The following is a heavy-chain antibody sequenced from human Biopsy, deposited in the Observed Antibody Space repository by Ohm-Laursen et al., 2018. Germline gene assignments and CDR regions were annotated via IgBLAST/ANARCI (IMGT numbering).Heavy chain of an antibody. D-gene: IGHD3-16*02. Sequence: ASVKVSCKASGYTFTDYFLHWVRQAPGQGPEWTGWTSPSSGGTNYAQKFQGGVTMIRNTSATTGYMELSSLRSDDTAVYYCARDIMNPIGGLVARSDVFDVWGQGTMVTVSS. J-gene: IGHJ3*01. V-gene: IGHV1-2*02. CDR2: TSPSSGGT. CDR3: ARDIMNPIGGLVARSDVFDV. CDR1: GYTFTDYF.